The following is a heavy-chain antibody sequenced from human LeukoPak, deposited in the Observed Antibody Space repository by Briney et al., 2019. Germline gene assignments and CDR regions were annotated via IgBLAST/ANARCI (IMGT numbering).Heavy chain of an antibody. J-gene: IGHJ6*02. CDR2: FDPEDGET. V-gene: IGHV1-24*01. CDR1: GYTLTELS. CDR3: ATIVGATTGYGMDV. Sequence: ASVKASCKVSGYTLTELSMHWVRQAPGKGLEWMGGFDPEDGETIYAQKFQGRVTMTEDTSADTAYMELSSLRSEDTAVYYCATIVGATTGYGMDVWGQGTTVTVSS. D-gene: IGHD1-26*01.